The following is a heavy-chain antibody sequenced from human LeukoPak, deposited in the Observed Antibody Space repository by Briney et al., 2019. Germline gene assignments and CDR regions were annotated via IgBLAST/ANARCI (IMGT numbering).Heavy chain of an antibody. CDR3: AREVTMVRGAHYYYYMDV. V-gene: IGHV4-4*07. Sequence: SETLSLTCAVYGGSFSGYYWSWIRQPAGKGLEWIGRIYTSGSTNYNPSLKSRVTMSVGTSKNQFSLKLSSVTAADTAVYYCAREVTMVRGAHYYYYMDVWGKGTTVTISS. CDR1: GGSFSGYY. CDR2: IYTSGST. D-gene: IGHD3-10*01. J-gene: IGHJ6*03.